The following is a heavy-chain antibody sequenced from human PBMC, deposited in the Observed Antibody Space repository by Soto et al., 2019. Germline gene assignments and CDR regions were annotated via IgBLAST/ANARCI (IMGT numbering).Heavy chain of an antibody. D-gene: IGHD2-15*01. CDR2: IWYAGSNK. J-gene: IGHJ4*02. V-gene: IGHV3-33*01. CDR1: GFTFSSYG. Sequence: QVQLVESGGGVVQPGRSLRLSCAASGFTFSSYGMHWVRQAPGKGLEWVAVIWYAGSNKYYADSVKGRFTISRDNSKNTLYLQMNSLRAEDTALYYCARDVYCSGGSCRNFDYWGQGTLVTVSS. CDR3: ARDVYCSGGSCRNFDY.